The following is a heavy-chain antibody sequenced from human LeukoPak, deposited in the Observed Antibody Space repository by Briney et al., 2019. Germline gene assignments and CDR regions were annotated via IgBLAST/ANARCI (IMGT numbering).Heavy chain of an antibody. CDR1: GFTVSSNY. D-gene: IGHD6-19*01. V-gene: IGHV3-43*02. CDR2: ISGDGGST. J-gene: IGHJ4*02. Sequence: GGSLRLSCAASGFTVSSNYMSWVRQAPGKGLEWVSFISGDGGSTYYADSVKGRFTISRDNSKNSLYLQMNSLRTEDTALYYCAKDIKGYSGGWYFDYWGQGTLVTVSS. CDR3: AKDIKGYSGGWYFDY.